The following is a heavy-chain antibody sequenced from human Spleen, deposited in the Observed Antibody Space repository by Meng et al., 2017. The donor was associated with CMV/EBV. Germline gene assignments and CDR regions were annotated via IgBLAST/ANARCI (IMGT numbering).Heavy chain of an antibody. CDR1: FTSYY. CDR3: ARVGALGFGSGWYGKELDC. D-gene: IGHD6-19*01. CDR2: NNPSGGGT. Sequence: FTSYYMHWVRQAPGQGPEWMGVNNPSGGGTSDAQKDQGRVTMTRDTSTSTAYMELRSLRSEDTAVYYCARVGALGFGSGWYGKELDCWGQGTLVTVSS. V-gene: IGHV1-46*01. J-gene: IGHJ4*02.